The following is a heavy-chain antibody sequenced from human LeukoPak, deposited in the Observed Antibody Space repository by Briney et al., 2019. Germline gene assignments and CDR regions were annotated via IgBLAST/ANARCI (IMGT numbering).Heavy chain of an antibody. CDR1: GGSISSYY. V-gene: IGHV4-59*01. D-gene: IGHD6-19*01. J-gene: IGHJ3*02. CDR2: IYYSGST. Sequence: SETLSLTCTVSGGSISSYYWSWNRQPPGKGLEWIGYIYYSGSTNYNPSLKSRVTISVDTSKNQFSLKLSSVTAADTAVYYCARDRYSSGWYGSGAFDIWGQGTMVTVSS. CDR3: ARDRYSSGWYGSGAFDI.